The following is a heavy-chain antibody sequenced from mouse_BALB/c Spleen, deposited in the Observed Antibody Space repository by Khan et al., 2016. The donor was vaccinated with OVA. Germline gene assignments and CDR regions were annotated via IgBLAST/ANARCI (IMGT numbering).Heavy chain of an antibody. CDR1: GFTFSSFG. CDR2: ISSDSSTI. Sequence: EVELVESGGGLVQPGGSRKLSCAASGFTFSSFGMHWVRQAPEKGLEWVAYISSDSSTIYYADTVKGRFTISRDNPKNTLFLQMTSLRSDDTAMYYGTGSFYYGYYFDYWGQGTTLTVSS. J-gene: IGHJ2*01. V-gene: IGHV5-17*02. CDR3: TGSFYYGYYFDY. D-gene: IGHD1-1*01.